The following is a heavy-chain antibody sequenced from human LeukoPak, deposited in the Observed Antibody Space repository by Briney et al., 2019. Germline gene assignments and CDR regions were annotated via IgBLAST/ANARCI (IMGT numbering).Heavy chain of an antibody. Sequence: GGSLRLSCEASGFTFSTYWMSWVRQAPGKGLEWVANINQDGSDKYYVDSVKGRLTISRDNAKNSLYLQMNSLRVEDTAVYYCASDPFTISAYDAFNIWGQGTVVTVSS. D-gene: IGHD3-3*02. J-gene: IGHJ3*02. CDR3: ASDPFTISAYDAFNI. CDR1: GFTFSTYW. V-gene: IGHV3-7*01. CDR2: INQDGSDK.